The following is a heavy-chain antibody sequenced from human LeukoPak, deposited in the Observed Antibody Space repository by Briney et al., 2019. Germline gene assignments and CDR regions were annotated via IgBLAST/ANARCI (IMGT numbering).Heavy chain of an antibody. J-gene: IGHJ4*02. CDR1: GYTFTSYA. Sequence: VASAKVSCKASGYTFTSYAMHWVRQAPGQRLECMGWINTGNGNTKYSQKFQGRVTITRDTSASTAYMDLSSLRSEDTAVYYCARNTETAIPLPYYFDYWGQGTLVTVSS. D-gene: IGHD2-21*02. V-gene: IGHV1-3*04. CDR2: INTGNGNT. CDR3: ARNTETAIPLPYYFDY.